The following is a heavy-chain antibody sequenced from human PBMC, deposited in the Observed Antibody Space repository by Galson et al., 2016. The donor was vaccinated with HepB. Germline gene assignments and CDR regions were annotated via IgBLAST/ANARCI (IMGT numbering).Heavy chain of an antibody. V-gene: IGHV3-23*01. CDR3: TKGYGGNPADY. CDR2: ITESGGGT. CDR1: GFVFRAYA. J-gene: IGHJ4*02. Sequence: SLRLSCAASGFVFRAYAMNWVRQAPGKGLEWVSTITESGGGTHYADSVKGRFIISRDNSKNTLYLHMNSLRAEDTAVYYCTKGYGGNPADYWGQGTLVTVSS. D-gene: IGHD4-23*01.